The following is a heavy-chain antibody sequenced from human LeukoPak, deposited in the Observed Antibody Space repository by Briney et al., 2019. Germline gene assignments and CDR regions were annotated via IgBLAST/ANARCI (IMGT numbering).Heavy chain of an antibody. CDR3: ARDKIVGATALGY. J-gene: IGHJ4*02. V-gene: IGHV3-7*01. Sequence: GSLRLSCAASGFTFSSYWMSWVRQAPGKGLEWVANIKQDGSEKYYVDSVKGRFTISRDNAKNSLYLQMNSLRAEDTAVYYFARDKIVGATALGYWGQGTLVTVSS. D-gene: IGHD1-26*01. CDR1: GFTFSSYW. CDR2: IKQDGSEK.